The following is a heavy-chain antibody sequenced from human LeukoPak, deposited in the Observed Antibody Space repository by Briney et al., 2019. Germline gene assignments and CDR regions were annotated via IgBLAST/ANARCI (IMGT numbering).Heavy chain of an antibody. Sequence: GGSLRLSCAASGFTVSSTYMSWVRQAPGKGLEWVSVIYKDGKIYYIDSVKGRFTISRDTSKNTLYLQMNSLRVEDTAVYYCARDRSTVTGYFDYWGQGTLVTVSS. D-gene: IGHD4-17*01. CDR1: GFTVSSTY. CDR3: ARDRSTVTGYFDY. CDR2: IYKDGKI. V-gene: IGHV3-53*01. J-gene: IGHJ4*02.